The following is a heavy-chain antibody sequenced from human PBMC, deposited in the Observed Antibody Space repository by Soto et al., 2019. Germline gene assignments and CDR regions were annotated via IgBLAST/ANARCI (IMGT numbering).Heavy chain of an antibody. CDR1: GFTFSNQA. Sequence: EVQLLESGGGLVQPGGSLRLSCAASGFTFSNQAMSWVRQAPGKGLEWVSGITGSGDSTFYGDSVKGRFTISRDNSKNTLHLQMNSLRAEDTAVYYCAKDPLKYSASWYLEWWVDPGGQGTLVTVSS. CDR2: ITGSGDST. CDR3: AKDPLKYSASWYLEWWVDP. J-gene: IGHJ5*02. D-gene: IGHD2-2*01. V-gene: IGHV3-23*01.